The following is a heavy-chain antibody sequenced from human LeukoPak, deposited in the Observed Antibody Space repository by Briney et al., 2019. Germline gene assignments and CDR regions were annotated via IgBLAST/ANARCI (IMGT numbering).Heavy chain of an antibody. CDR3: ASLTQALTTVGEDY. CDR2: IIPILGIA. J-gene: IGHJ4*02. D-gene: IGHD3-10*02. Sequence: SVKVSCKASGGTFSSYAISWVRQAPGQGLEWMGRIIPILGIANYAQKFQGRVTITADKSTSTAYMELSSLRSEDTAVYYCASLTQALTTVGEDYWGQGTLVTVSS. V-gene: IGHV1-69*04. CDR1: GGTFSSYA.